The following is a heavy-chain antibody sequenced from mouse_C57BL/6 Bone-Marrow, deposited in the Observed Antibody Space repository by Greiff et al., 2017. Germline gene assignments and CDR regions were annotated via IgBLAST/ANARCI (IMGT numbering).Heavy chain of an antibody. CDR1: GFSFSSYA. Sequence: EVKVVESGGGLVKPGGSLTLPCAVTGFSFSSYAMSWVRQTPEKKLEWVATISDGGSYTYYPDNVKGRFTISRDNAKNNLYLQMSDLKSEDTAMYYCARGTGPYWGQGTSVTVSS. J-gene: IGHJ4*01. D-gene: IGHD4-1*01. V-gene: IGHV5-4*03. CDR2: ISDGGSYT. CDR3: ARGTGPY.